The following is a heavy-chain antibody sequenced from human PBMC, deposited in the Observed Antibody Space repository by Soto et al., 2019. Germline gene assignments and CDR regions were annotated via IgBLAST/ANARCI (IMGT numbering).Heavy chain of an antibody. CDR2: INAGNGNT. J-gene: IGHJ5*02. CDR3: ARDYRPDCSSTRCYNRLDP. D-gene: IGHD2-2*02. Sequence: ASVKVSCKASGYTFTNYAMHWVRQAPGQRLEWMGWINAGNGNTKYSQKFQGRVTILRDTSASTAYMELSSLRSGDTAVYYCARDYRPDCSSTRCYNRLDPWGQGILVTVSS. CDR1: GYTFTNYA. V-gene: IGHV1-3*01.